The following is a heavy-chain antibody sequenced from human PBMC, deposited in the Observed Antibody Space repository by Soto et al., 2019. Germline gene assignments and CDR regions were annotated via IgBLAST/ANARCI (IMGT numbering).Heavy chain of an antibody. D-gene: IGHD2-15*01. CDR3: ARVGGYCSGASCYSENYYYMDV. Sequence: QVQLVESGGGLVKPGGSLRLSCAASGFTFSDYYMSWIRQAPGKGLEWVSYISSSGSTIYYADSVKGRFTISRDNAKNSLYMQMNSLRAEDTALYYCARVGGYCSGASCYSENYYYMDVWGKGNTVTSSS. CDR1: GFTFSDYY. J-gene: IGHJ6*03. CDR2: ISSSGSTI. V-gene: IGHV3-11*01.